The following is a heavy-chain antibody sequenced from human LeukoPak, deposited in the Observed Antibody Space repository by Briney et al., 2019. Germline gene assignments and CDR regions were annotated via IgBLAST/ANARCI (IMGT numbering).Heavy chain of an antibody. CDR3: ARGGAARPDY. V-gene: IGHV3-48*03. CDR1: GFTFSSYE. J-gene: IGHJ4*02. CDR2: ISSTSSNI. Sequence: GGSLRLSCAASGFTFSSYEMNWVRQVPGKGLEWVAYISSTSSNIAYADSVKGRFTISRDNVKNSLYLQVNSLRLEDTSVYYCARGGAARPDYWGQGTLVTVSS. D-gene: IGHD6-6*01.